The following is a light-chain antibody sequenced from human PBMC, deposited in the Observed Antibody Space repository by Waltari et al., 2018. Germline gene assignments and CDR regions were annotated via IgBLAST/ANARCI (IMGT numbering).Light chain of an antibody. J-gene: IGKJ1*01. V-gene: IGKV3-20*01. Sequence: EIVLTQSPGTLSLSLGERATVSCRTSQSVSRALAWSQQKPGQAPRLLIYGASTRATGIPDRFSGSGSGTDFSLTISRREPDDFAVYYCQHYLRLPVTFGQGTTVEI. CDR3: QHYLRLPVT. CDR1: QSVSRA. CDR2: GAS.